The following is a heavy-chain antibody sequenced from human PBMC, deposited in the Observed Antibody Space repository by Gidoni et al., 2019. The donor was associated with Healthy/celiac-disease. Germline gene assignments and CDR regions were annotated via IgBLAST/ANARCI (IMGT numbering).Heavy chain of an antibody. J-gene: IGHJ5*02. D-gene: IGHD4-17*01. CDR3: ARIDYGNWFDP. Sequence: EVQLVQSGAEVKKPGESLRSSGKGSGDSFTSYWISWVRQMHGKGLEWMGRIDPSDSYTNYSPSFQGHVTISADKSISTAYLQWSSLKASDTAMYYCARIDYGNWFDPWGQGTLVTVSS. V-gene: IGHV5-10-1*03. CDR1: GDSFTSYW. CDR2: IDPSDSYT.